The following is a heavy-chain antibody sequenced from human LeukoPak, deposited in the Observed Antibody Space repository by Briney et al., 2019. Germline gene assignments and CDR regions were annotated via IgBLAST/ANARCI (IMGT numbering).Heavy chain of an antibody. V-gene: IGHV1-18*04. Sequence: GASVKVSCKASGYTFTSYGINGVGQAPGQGLEGMGWISAYNRNTNYAQKFQGRVTLTTDTSTSTAYMELRSLRSDDTALYYCARDQERSDNWFDPWGQGTLVTVSS. J-gene: IGHJ5*02. CDR1: GYTFTSYG. CDR3: ARDQERSDNWFDP. D-gene: IGHD3-3*01. CDR2: ISAYNRNT.